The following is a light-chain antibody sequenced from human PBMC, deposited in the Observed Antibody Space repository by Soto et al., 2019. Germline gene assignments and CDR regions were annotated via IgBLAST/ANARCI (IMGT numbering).Light chain of an antibody. J-gene: IGLJ1*01. Sequence: QPALTQPASGSGSPGQSITMSCAGTSSDVGTYNYVSWYQLHPGKAPKLMVYEVSNRPSGVSNRFSGSKSGNTASLTISGLQAEDEADYQCRSYTSSTTNVFAAGTKVTVL. CDR1: SSDVGTYNY. CDR2: EVS. CDR3: RSYTSSTTNV. V-gene: IGLV2-14*01.